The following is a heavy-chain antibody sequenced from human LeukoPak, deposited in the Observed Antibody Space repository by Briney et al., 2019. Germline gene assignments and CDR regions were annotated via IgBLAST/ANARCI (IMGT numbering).Heavy chain of an antibody. CDR3: ARDLAYCGGDCYPRWYMDV. CDR2: IYSGGST. D-gene: IGHD2-21*01. Sequence: GGSLRLSCAVSGFAVNDNYMTWVRQAPGQGLEWVSVIYSGGSTYYADSVKGRFTISRDNSKNTVYLQMGSLRAEDMAVYYCARDLAYCGGDCYPRWYMDVWGKGTTVTVSS. J-gene: IGHJ6*03. V-gene: IGHV3-66*02. CDR1: GFAVNDNY.